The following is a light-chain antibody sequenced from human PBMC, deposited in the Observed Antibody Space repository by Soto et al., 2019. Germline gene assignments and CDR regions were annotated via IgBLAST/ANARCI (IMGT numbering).Light chain of an antibody. Sequence: ELVVRQSPATLSESPGERATLSCMASQSGSRNLASYQKKPGQAPRLLSYGASGRATGIPDRFSGSGSGTDFTLTISRLEPEDFAVYYCQYSGSASGWTFGRGTKVDIK. V-gene: IGKV3-20*01. CDR2: GAS. CDR1: QSGSRN. CDR3: QYSGSASGWT. J-gene: IGKJ1*01.